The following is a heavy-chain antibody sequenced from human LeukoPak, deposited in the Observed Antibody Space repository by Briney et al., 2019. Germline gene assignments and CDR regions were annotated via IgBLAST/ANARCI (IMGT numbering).Heavy chain of an antibody. J-gene: IGHJ5*02. CDR3: ARDDYDIMTGYLMWFDP. CDR1: GGSISSSSYY. Sequence: SETLSLTCTVSGGSISSSSYYWGWIRQPPGKGLEWMGSIYYIGSTYYNPSLKSRATISVDTSKNQFSLKLSSLTAAEPAVYYCARDDYDIMTGYLMWFDPWGQGTLVTVSS. CDR2: IYYIGST. D-gene: IGHD3-9*01. V-gene: IGHV4-39*07.